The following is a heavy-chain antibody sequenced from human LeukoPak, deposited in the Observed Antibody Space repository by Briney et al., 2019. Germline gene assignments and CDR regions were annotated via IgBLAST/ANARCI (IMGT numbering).Heavy chain of an antibody. Sequence: PSETLSLTCAVSGGSISRGGYSWSWIRQPPGKGLEWIGYIYHSGSTYYNPSLKSRVTISVDRSKNQFSLKLSSVTAADTAVYYCARGVNYGSGSYNLSPWFDPWGQGTLVTVSS. CDR3: ARGVNYGSGSYNLSPWFDP. CDR2: IYHSGST. CDR1: GGSISRGGYS. V-gene: IGHV4-30-2*01. J-gene: IGHJ5*02. D-gene: IGHD3-10*01.